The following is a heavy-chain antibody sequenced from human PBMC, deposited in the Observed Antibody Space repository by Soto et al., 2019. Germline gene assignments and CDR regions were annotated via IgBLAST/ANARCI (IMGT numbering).Heavy chain of an antibody. CDR3: ARLPNKSPQN. CDR1: GFTFSSYW. V-gene: IGHV3-74*01. J-gene: IGHJ1*01. CDR2: ISNDGSS. Sequence: EVQLVESGGGLVQPGGSLRLSCVASGFTFSSYWMHWVRQAPGKGLVWVSSISNDGSSIYADPVKDRFTISRDNAKNTLYLQMNSLRAEDTAVYYCARLPNKSPQNWGQGTLVIVSP.